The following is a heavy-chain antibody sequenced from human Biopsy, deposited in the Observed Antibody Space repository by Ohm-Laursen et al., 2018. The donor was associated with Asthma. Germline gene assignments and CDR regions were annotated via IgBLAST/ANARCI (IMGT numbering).Heavy chain of an antibody. V-gene: IGHV4-30-2*06. CDR3: ARGWNCGGDCYSLDS. CDR1: GDSIDSGDYS. D-gene: IGHD2-21*02. CDR2: IYRNGDT. Sequence: TLSPTCPVSGDSIDSGDYSWTWIRQSPGVGLEWIGYIYRNGDTNYNPTLKNRVTISIDMSKNQFSLRLRSVTAADTAVYYCARGWNCGGDCYSLDSWGQGTLVTVSS. J-gene: IGHJ4*02.